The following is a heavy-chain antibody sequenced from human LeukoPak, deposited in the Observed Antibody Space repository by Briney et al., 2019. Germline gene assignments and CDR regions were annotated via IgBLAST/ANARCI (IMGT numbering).Heavy chain of an antibody. V-gene: IGHV3-48*04. J-gene: IGHJ4*02. Sequence: GGSLRLSCAASGLTFSFYSMNWVRQAPGKGLEWVSYISSFSGTINYAECVKGRFTISRDNAKNSLYLQMNSLRPENTAVYYCAQNKVNSPLDHWGQGTLVTVSS. D-gene: IGHD1/OR15-1a*01. CDR1: GLTFSFYS. CDR2: ISSFSGTI. CDR3: AQNKVNSPLDH.